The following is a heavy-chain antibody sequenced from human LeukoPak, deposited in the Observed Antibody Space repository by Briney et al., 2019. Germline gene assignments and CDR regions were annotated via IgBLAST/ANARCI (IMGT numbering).Heavy chain of an antibody. J-gene: IGHJ4*02. V-gene: IGHV3-30*03. CDR3: ARDSGYCSSTSCYMNY. D-gene: IGHD2-2*02. Sequence: GGSLRLSCAASGFTFSSYGMHWVRQAPGKGLEWVAVISYDGSNKYYADSVKGRFTISRDNSKNTLYLQMNSLRAEDTAVYHCARDSGYCSSTSCYMNYWGQGTLVTVSS. CDR1: GFTFSSYG. CDR2: ISYDGSNK.